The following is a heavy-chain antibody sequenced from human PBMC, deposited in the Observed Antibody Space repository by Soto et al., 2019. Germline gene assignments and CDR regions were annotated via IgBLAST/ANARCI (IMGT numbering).Heavy chain of an antibody. CDR1: GYTFTTYW. J-gene: IGHJ4*02. CDR2: IHPGDSDT. D-gene: IGHD2-15*01. CDR3: ARSRTYGGNSFDY. V-gene: IGHV5-51*01. Sequence: GESLKISCSTSGYTFTTYWIGWVRQMPGKGPEWMGIIHPGDSDTRYSPSFQGQVTISADKSISTAYLQWSSLKASDTAIYYCARSRTYGGNSFDYWGQGTLVTVSS.